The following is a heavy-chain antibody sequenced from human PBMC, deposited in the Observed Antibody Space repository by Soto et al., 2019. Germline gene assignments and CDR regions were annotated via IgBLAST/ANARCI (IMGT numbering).Heavy chain of an antibody. D-gene: IGHD5-12*01. CDR3: ARLRGDGYTNDYYGMDV. V-gene: IGHV5-51*01. J-gene: IGHJ6*02. CDR1: GYRFKNYW. CDR2: IYPGDSDT. Sequence: PGESLKISCKGSGYRFKNYWIVWVRQMPRKGLEGMGIIYPGDSDTRYSPSFQGQVTISADKSISTAYLQWSSLKASDTAMYYCARLRGDGYTNDYYGMDVWGQGTTVTVSS.